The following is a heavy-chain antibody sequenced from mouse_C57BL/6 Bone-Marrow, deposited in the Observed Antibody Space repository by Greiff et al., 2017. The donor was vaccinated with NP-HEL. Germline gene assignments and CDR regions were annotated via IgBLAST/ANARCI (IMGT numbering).Heavy chain of an antibody. Sequence: QVQLQQSGPELVKPGASVKLSCKASGYTFTSYDINWVKQRPGQGLEWIGWIYPRAVSPKYNGKFKGKATLTVDTSSRTADMELHSLTSEDSAVYFCARGATVVAYYYAMDYWGQGTSVTVSS. J-gene: IGHJ4*01. CDR2: IYPRAVSP. D-gene: IGHD1-1*01. V-gene: IGHV1-85*01. CDR1: GYTFTSYD. CDR3: ARGATVVAYYYAMDY.